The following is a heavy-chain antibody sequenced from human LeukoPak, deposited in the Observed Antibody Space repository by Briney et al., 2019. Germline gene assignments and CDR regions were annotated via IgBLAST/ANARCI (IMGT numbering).Heavy chain of an antibody. CDR1: GGSISSSNW. J-gene: IGHJ4*02. D-gene: IGHD3-22*01. V-gene: IGHV4-4*02. CDR3: ARVMAFYYDSSGYYDY. Sequence: SETLSLTCAVSGGSISSSNWWSWVRQPPGKGLEWIGEIYHSGSTNYNPSLKSRVTISVDKSKNQFSLKLSSVTAADTAVYYCARVMAFYYDSSGYYDYWGQGTLVTVSS. CDR2: IYHSGST.